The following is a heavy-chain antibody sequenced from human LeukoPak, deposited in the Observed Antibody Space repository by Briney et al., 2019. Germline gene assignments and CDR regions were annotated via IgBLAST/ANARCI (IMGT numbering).Heavy chain of an antibody. V-gene: IGHV4-59*01. CDR1: GGSISSYY. D-gene: IGHD3-22*01. CDR2: IYYSGSN. Sequence: SETLSLTCTVSGGSISSYYWSWIRQPPGKGLEWIGYIYYSGSNNYNPSLKSRVTISVDTSKNQFSLKLSSVTAADTAVYYCARGSPYYYDSSGYQWEYWGQGTLVTVSS. CDR3: ARGSPYYYDSSGYQWEY. J-gene: IGHJ4*02.